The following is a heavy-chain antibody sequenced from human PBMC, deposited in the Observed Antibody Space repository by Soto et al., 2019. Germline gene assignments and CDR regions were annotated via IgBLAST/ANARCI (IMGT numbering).Heavy chain of an antibody. D-gene: IGHD1-1*01. Sequence: EVQLLESGGGLVQPGGSLRLSCAASGFTFSSYAMSWVRQAPGKGLEWVSAISGSGGSTYYADSVKGRFTISRDNSKNTLYLQMNSLRAEDTAVYYCANLLDVDNYFDYWGQGTLVTASS. CDR1: GFTFSSYA. CDR2: ISGSGGST. V-gene: IGHV3-23*01. CDR3: ANLLDVDNYFDY. J-gene: IGHJ4*02.